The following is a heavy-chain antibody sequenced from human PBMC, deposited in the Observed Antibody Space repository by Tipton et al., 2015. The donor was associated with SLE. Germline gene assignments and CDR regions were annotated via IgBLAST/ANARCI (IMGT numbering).Heavy chain of an antibody. CDR1: GFTVSSNY. V-gene: IGHV3-53*01. CDR2: FYSGGGT. Sequence: SLRLSCAASGFTVSSNYMSWVRQAPGKGLEWVSGFYSGGGTKYADSVKGRFTISRDNSKNSLYLQMNSLRAEDTAVYYCARDPGAFDIWGQGTMVTVSS. J-gene: IGHJ3*02. CDR3: ARDPGAFDI.